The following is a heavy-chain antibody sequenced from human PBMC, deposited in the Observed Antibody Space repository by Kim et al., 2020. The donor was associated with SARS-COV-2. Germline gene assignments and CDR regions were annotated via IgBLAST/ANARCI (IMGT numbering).Heavy chain of an antibody. Sequence: GGSLRLSCAASGFTFSSYSMNWVRQAPGKGLEWVSSISSSSSYIYYADSVKGRFTISRDNAKNSLYLQMNSLRAEDTAVYYCARDHSGRSGVSAFDIWGQGTMVTVSS. CDR2: ISSSSSYI. J-gene: IGHJ3*02. D-gene: IGHD1-26*01. CDR1: GFTFSSYS. CDR3: ARDHSGRSGVSAFDI. V-gene: IGHV3-21*01.